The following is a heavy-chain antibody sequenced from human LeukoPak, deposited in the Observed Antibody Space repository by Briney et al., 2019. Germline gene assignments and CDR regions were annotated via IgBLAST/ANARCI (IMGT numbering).Heavy chain of an antibody. CDR1: GYTFTDCY. V-gene: IGHV1-2*02. J-gene: IGHJ4*02. Sequence: ASVKVSCKASGYTFTDCYMHWVRQAPGQGLEWMGWINPKSGSTNYAQQYQGGVTMTRDTSIRTAYMELSSLRPDDTAVYFCARDGQGSGKTYDYWGQGTLVTVSS. CDR3: ARDGQGSGKTYDY. D-gene: IGHD1-1*01. CDR2: INPKSGST.